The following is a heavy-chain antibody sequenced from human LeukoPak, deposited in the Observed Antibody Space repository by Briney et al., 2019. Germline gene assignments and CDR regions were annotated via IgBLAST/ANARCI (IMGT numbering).Heavy chain of an antibody. CDR1: GGTFSSYA. V-gene: IGHV1-69*05. D-gene: IGHD2-2*01. CDR2: IIPIFGTA. Sequence: SVKASCKASGGTFSSYAISWVRQAPGQGLEWMGGIIPIFGTANYAQKFQGRVTITTDESTSTAYMELSSLRSEDTAVYYCARDFPIYCSSTSCYRSGWFDPWGQGTLVTVSS. CDR3: ARDFPIYCSSTSCYRSGWFDP. J-gene: IGHJ5*02.